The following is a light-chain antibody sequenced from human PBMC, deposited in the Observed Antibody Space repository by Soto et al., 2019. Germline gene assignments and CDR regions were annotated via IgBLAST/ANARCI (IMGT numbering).Light chain of an antibody. Sequence: QSVLTQPPSISGAPGQRVTISCTGSSSNIGAGSDVHWYHQLPGTAPKLLIYGNTNRPSGVPDRFSGSKSGTSASLAIAGIQTEDEGDYYCQTYDSSLSGIYVFGNGNKVTV. CDR3: QTYDSSLSGIYV. J-gene: IGLJ1*01. CDR2: GNT. CDR1: SSNIGAGSD. V-gene: IGLV1-40*01.